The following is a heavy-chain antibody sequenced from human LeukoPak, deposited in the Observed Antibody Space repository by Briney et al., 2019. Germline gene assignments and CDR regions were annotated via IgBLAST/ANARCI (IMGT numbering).Heavy chain of an antibody. J-gene: IGHJ4*02. Sequence: PGGTLRLSCAVSGFTFSNYGMSWVRQAPGKGLEWVSGFSGGGGSTYYADSVKGRFTISRDNFKNTLYLQMNSLRVEDTAIYYCAKDGYGSGSFYPNFDYWGQGTLVTVSS. CDR1: GFTFSNYG. D-gene: IGHD3-10*01. CDR3: AKDGYGSGSFYPNFDY. CDR2: FSGGGGST. V-gene: IGHV3-23*01.